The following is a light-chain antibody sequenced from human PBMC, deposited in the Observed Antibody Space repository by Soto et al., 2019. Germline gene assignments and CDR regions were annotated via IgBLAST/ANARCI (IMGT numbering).Light chain of an antibody. CDR3: QQYGSSPLT. V-gene: IGKV3D-20*01. CDR2: DAS. J-gene: IGKJ5*01. Sequence: EIVLTQSPATLSLSPGERATLSCGASQSVSSSSLAWYQQKPGLAPRLLIYDASNRATGIPDRFSGSGSETDFTLTISRLEPEDFAVYYCQQYGSSPLTFGQGTRLEIK. CDR1: QSVSSSS.